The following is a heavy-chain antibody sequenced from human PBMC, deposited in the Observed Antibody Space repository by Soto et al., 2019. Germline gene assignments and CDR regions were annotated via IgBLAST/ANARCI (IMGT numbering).Heavy chain of an antibody. CDR3: ARSDSWPNNWFEP. D-gene: IGHD2-21*02. V-gene: IGHV4-61*01. CDR2: IYYSGST. J-gene: IGHJ5*02. CDR1: GYSLSSGYD. Sequence: PSETRSLTCAVSGYSLSSGYDWSWIRQPPGKGLELVWYIYYSGSTNYNPSLKIRVTISVDTSKNQFSLKLSSVTAADTAVYYCARSDSWPNNWFEPWGQGTLLTVSS.